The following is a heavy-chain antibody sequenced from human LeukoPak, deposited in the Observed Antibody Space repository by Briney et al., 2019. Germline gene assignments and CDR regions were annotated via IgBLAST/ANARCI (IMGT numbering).Heavy chain of an antibody. Sequence: SETLSLTCTVSGGSISSYYWSWIRQPPGKGLEWIGYIYYSGSTNYNPSLKSRVTISVDTSKNQFSLKLSSVTAADTAVYYCARLRWYSSGWDFDYWGQGTLVTVSS. V-gene: IGHV4-59*08. D-gene: IGHD6-19*01. CDR1: GGSISSYY. CDR2: IYYSGST. J-gene: IGHJ4*02. CDR3: ARLRWYSSGWDFDY.